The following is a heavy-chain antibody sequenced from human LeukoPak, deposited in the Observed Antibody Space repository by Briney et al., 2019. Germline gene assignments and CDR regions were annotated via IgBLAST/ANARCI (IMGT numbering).Heavy chain of an antibody. CDR3: ARGRRSNYYGSGSYKY. CDR1: GGSFSGYY. Sequence: PSETLSLTCAVYGGSFSGYYWSWIRQPPGKGLEWIGEINHSGSTNYNPSLKSRVTISVDTSKNQFSLKLSSVTAADTAVYYCARGRRSNYYGSGSYKYWGQGTLVTVSS. J-gene: IGHJ4*02. V-gene: IGHV4-34*01. CDR2: INHSGST. D-gene: IGHD3-10*01.